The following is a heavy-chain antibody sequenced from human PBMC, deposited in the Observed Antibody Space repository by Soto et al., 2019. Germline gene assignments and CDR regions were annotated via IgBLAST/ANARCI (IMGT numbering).Heavy chain of an antibody. D-gene: IGHD5-12*01. CDR2: IIPIFGTA. CDR3: ARDRGMATESPYYFDY. CDR1: GGTFSSYA. V-gene: IGHV1-69*13. J-gene: IGHJ4*02. Sequence: ASVKVSCKASGGTFSSYAISWVRQAPGQGLEWMGGIIPIFGTANYAQKFQGRVTITADESTSTAYMELSSLRSEDTAVYYCARDRGMATESPYYFDYWGQGTLVTVSS.